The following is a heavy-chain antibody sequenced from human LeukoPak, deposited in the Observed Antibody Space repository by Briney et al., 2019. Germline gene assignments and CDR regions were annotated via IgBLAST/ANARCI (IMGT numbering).Heavy chain of an antibody. Sequence: SETLSLTCTVSGGSISSYYWSWIRQPPGKGLEWIGYIYYSGSTNYNPSLKSRVTISVDTSKNQFSLKLSSVTAADTAVYYCARGQAGYYYYGMDVWGQGTTVTVSS. V-gene: IGHV4-59*01. CDR3: ARGQAGYYYYGMDV. J-gene: IGHJ6*02. D-gene: IGHD1-14*01. CDR1: GGSISSYY. CDR2: IYYSGST.